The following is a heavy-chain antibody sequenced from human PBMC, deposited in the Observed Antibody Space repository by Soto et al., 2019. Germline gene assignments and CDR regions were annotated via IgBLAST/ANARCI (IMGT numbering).Heavy chain of an antibody. CDR3: AKDRALSVTGLFDY. CDR1: GFTFSSYA. D-gene: IGHD4-17*01. Sequence: PGGSLRLSCAASGFTFSSYAMHWVRQAPGKGLEWVAVISYDGSNKYYADSVKGRFTISRDNSKNTLYLQMNSLRPEDTAVYYCAKDRALSVTGLFDYWGQGTLVTVSS. J-gene: IGHJ4*02. CDR2: ISYDGSNK. V-gene: IGHV3-30*18.